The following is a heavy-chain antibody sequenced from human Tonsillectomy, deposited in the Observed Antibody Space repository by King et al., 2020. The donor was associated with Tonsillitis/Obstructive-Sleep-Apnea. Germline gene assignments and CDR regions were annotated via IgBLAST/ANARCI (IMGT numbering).Heavy chain of an antibody. CDR2: INHSGST. J-gene: IGHJ6*03. Sequence: VQLQQWGAGLLKPSETLSLTCAVYGGSFTDYYWSWIRQPPGKGLEWIGEINHSGSTNYNPSLKSRVSISIDTSKNQFSLKLSSVAAADTAVYYCARVLCSAATCYVRGYYYMDGWSKGTTVTAPS. V-gene: IGHV4-34*01. CDR3: ARVLCSAATCYVRGYYYMDG. CDR1: GGSFTDYY. D-gene: IGHD2-15*01.